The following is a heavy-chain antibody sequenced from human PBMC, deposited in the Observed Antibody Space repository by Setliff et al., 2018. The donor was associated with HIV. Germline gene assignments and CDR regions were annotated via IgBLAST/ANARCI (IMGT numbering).Heavy chain of an antibody. J-gene: IGHJ4*02. CDR3: ARVRNPTVHTMYFDS. Sequence: LRLSCAGSGFTFDSHGMIWVRQAPGRGLEWLSYINPAGITMYYADSVRGRFTISRDNAQSSLYLQINSLRAEDTAFYYCARVRNPTVHTMYFDSWGQGTLVTVSS. V-gene: IGHV3-48*03. CDR2: INPAGITM. D-gene: IGHD4-4*01. CDR1: GFTFDSHG.